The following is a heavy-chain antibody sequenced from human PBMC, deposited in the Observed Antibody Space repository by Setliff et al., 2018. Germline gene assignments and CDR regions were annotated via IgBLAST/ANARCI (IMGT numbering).Heavy chain of an antibody. CDR3: ARQRVVVGAPSWFDP. D-gene: IGHD2-15*01. J-gene: IGHJ5*02. V-gene: IGHV4-4*07. CDR1: GGSISSSYY. Sequence: SETLSLTCSVSGGSISSSYYWSWIRQPAGKGLEWIGRVYTNGGTDYNPSLKSRATISLDTSKNQFSLKLSSVTAADTAVYYCARQRVVVGAPSWFDPWGQGTLVTVSS. CDR2: VYTNGGT.